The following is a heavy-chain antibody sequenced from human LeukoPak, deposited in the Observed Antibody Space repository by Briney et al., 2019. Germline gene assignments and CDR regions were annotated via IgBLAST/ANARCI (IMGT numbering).Heavy chain of an antibody. J-gene: IGHJ4*02. CDR2: IWYDGQTK. D-gene: IGHD6-19*01. Sequence: GGSLRLSCEASGFIFSNYGMHWVRQAPGKGLEWLALIWYDGQTKFYADSVRGRFTISRDNSGNTLFLHMTSLRVEDTAVYYCAREWGRIAVAGGPGYWGQGALVTVSS. CDR3: AREWGRIAVAGGPGY. V-gene: IGHV3-33*01. CDR1: GFIFSNYG.